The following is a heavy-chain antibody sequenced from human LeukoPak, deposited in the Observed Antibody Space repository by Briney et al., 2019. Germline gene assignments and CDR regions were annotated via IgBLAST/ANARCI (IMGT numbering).Heavy chain of an antibody. CDR1: GGSIGSGTHY. CDR3: ARGATNYDFWSGYDYMDV. CDR2: IYATGST. V-gene: IGHV4-61*02. Sequence: SETLSLTCSVSGGSIGSGTHYWSWIRQPAGKGLEWIGRIYATGSTNYNPSLKSRVTISVDTSKNQFSLKLSSVTAADTAVYYCARGATNYDFWSGYDYMDVWGKGTTVTVSS. D-gene: IGHD3-3*01. J-gene: IGHJ6*03.